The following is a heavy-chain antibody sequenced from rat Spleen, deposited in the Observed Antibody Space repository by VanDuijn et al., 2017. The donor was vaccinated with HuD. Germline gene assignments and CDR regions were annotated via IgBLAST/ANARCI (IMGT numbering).Heavy chain of an antibody. J-gene: IGHJ1*01. D-gene: IGHD3-5*01. CDR2: ITNSGST. CDR1: GYSITSNYR. Sequence: EVQLQESGPGLVKPSQSLSLTCSVTGYSITSNYRWNWIRSFPGNKLEWMAYITNSGSTYYNQSLRGRLSITRDTSKNQFFLQVNSVTTEDTATYYCARSLSFAHFFWYFDFWGPGTMVTVSS. CDR3: ARSLSFAHFFWYFDF. V-gene: IGHV3-3*01.